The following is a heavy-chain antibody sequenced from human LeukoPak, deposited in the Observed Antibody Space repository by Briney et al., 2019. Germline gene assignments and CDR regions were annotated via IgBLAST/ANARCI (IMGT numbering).Heavy chain of an antibody. J-gene: IGHJ4*02. Sequence: GGSLRLSCAASGFTVSSNSLSWVRQAPGKGLEWVSLIYSAGSTYYADSVKGRFTISRDNSKNTLYLQMNSLRAEDTAVYYCARDHKTLFETESMDYWGQGTLVTVSS. CDR3: ARDHKTLFETESMDY. D-gene: IGHD2/OR15-2a*01. CDR2: IYSAGST. CDR1: GFTVSSNS. V-gene: IGHV3-66*02.